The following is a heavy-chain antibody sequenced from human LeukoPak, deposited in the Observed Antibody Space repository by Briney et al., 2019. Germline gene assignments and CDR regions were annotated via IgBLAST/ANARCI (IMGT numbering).Heavy chain of an antibody. D-gene: IGHD5-12*01. CDR3: ARDTVDGPFVTSLDY. CDR1: GFTFSTYE. J-gene: IGHJ4*02. V-gene: IGHV3-48*03. Sequence: GGSLTLSCSASGFTFSTYEMNWVRQTPGKGLEWVAHIISGGTTQYYADSVRGRFTVSRDNAKNPLYLHMNSLRAEDTAVYYCARDTVDGPFVTSLDYWGQGARVTVSS. CDR2: IISGGTTQ.